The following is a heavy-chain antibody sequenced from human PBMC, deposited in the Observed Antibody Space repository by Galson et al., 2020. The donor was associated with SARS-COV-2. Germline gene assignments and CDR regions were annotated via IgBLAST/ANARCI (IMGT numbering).Heavy chain of an antibody. CDR3: ARQGVNMNVLVTVPGWFFDL. V-gene: IGHV4-38-2*01. CDR1: GYSVSTTNY. J-gene: IGHJ2*01. CDR2: IYHNGRT. D-gene: IGHD2-8*01. Sequence: SETLSLTCAVSGYSVSTTNYWGWVRLAPGKGLEWIGSIYHNGRTYYNPSLESRVPISVDTSRNQFSLTLASVTAADTSFYYCARQGVNMNVLVTVPGWFFDLLGRGTLVTVSS.